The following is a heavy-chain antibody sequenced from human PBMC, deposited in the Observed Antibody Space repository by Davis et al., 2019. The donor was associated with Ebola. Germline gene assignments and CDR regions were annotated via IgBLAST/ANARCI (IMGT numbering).Heavy chain of an antibody. D-gene: IGHD2-21*01. J-gene: IGHJ4*02. Sequence: PSETLSLTCTIYGQSFRDYFWSWIRQTPGKGLEWIGYVYSTGTTNYNPSLNSRVTISVDTPKNQFSLNLYSVTAADTAVYYCAKYNRVGGQYNFNYWGRGTLVTVSS. CDR1: GQSFRDYF. CDR2: VYSTGTT. V-gene: IGHV4-59*08. CDR3: AKYNRVGGQYNFNY.